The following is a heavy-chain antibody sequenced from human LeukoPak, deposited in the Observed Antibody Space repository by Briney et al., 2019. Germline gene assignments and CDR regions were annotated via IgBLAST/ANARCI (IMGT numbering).Heavy chain of an antibody. V-gene: IGHV4-59*01. CDR2: IYGSGSA. D-gene: IGHD6-13*01. Sequence: PSETLSLTCIVSGGSISTYYWSWIRQPPGKGLEWLGYIYGSGSANYNPSLKSRVTISTDTSKNQFSLRLSSVTAADTAVYYCARAGGIAVTGTLEYWGQGTLVTVSS. CDR3: ARAGGIAVTGTLEY. J-gene: IGHJ4*02. CDR1: GGSISTYY.